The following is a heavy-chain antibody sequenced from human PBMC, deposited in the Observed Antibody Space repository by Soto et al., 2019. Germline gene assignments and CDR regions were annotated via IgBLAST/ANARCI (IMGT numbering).Heavy chain of an antibody. CDR1: GGSISSVDYY. CDR3: ARVCGGGCYSGMDV. Sequence: PSETLSLTCTVSGGSISSVDYYWSLIRQPPGKGLEWIGYISYSGNTNCNPSLKSRVTISVDTSKNQFSLNLRSVTAADTAVYYCARVCGGGCYSGMDVWGQGTTVTVSS. J-gene: IGHJ6*02. D-gene: IGHD2-21*01. CDR2: ISYSGNT. V-gene: IGHV4-61*08.